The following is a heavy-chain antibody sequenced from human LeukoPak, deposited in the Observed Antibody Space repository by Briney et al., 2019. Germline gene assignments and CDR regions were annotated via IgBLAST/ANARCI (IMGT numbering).Heavy chain of an antibody. Sequence: PSETLSLTCTVSGGSISSYYWSWIRQPPGKGLVWIGYIYYSGSTNYNPSLKSRVTISVDTSKNQFSLKLSSVTAADTAVYYCARCSEPYYFDYWGQGTLVTVSS. V-gene: IGHV4-59*01. CDR3: ARCSEPYYFDY. CDR1: GGSISSYY. D-gene: IGHD1-14*01. CDR2: IYYSGST. J-gene: IGHJ4*02.